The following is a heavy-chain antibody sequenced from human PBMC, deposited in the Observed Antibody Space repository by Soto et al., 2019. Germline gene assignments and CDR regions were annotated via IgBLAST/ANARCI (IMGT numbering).Heavy chain of an antibody. CDR2: ISYDGSNK. D-gene: IGHD6-19*01. V-gene: IGHV3-30-3*01. J-gene: IGHJ3*02. Sequence: AGSLRLSCAASGFTFSSYAMHWVRQAPGKGLEWVAVISYDGSNKHYADSVKGRFTISRDNSKNTLYLQMNSLRAEDTAVYYCARATSGWYKDAFDIWGQGTMVTVS. CDR1: GFTFSSYA. CDR3: ARATSGWYKDAFDI.